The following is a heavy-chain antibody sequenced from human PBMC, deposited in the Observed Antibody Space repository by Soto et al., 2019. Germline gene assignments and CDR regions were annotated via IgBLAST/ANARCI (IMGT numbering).Heavy chain of an antibody. D-gene: IGHD6-13*01. CDR2: IYHSGST. CDR1: GGSISTSNW. V-gene: IGHV4-4*02. J-gene: IGHJ6*02. CDR3: ARVSLSSSWPRFALHYYGMDV. Sequence: PSETLALTCSVSGGSISTSNWWRWVRQPPGKGLEWIWEIYHSGSTNYNPSLKSRVTISVDKSKNHCALKLSSVTAADTAVYYCARVSLSSSWPRFALHYYGMDVWGQGTTVTVSS.